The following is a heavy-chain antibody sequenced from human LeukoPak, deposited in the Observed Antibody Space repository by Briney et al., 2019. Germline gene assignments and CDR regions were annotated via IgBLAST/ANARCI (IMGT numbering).Heavy chain of an antibody. CDR1: GFTFSSYS. CDR3: ARGLQGSGSGYFDL. Sequence: PGGSLRLSCAASGFTFSSYSMNWVRQAPGKGLEWVSSISSSSSYIYYADSVKGRFTISRDNAKNSLYLQMNSLRAEDTAVYYCARGLQGSGSGYFDLWGRGTLVAVSS. D-gene: IGHD3-10*01. J-gene: IGHJ2*01. CDR2: ISSSSSYI. V-gene: IGHV3-21*06.